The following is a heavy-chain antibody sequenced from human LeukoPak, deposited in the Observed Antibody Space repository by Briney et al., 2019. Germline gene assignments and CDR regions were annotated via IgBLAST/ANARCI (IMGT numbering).Heavy chain of an antibody. D-gene: IGHD2-15*01. V-gene: IGHV1-69*04. CDR2: IIPILGIA. CDR3: ARMFGGYCSGGSCYKAFDI. Sequence: SVKVSCQASGGTFSSYAISWVRQAPGQGLEWMGRIIPILGIANYAQKFQGRVTITADKSTSTAYMELSSLRSEDTAVYYCARMFGGYCSGGSCYKAFDIWGQGTMVTVSS. J-gene: IGHJ3*02. CDR1: GGTFSSYA.